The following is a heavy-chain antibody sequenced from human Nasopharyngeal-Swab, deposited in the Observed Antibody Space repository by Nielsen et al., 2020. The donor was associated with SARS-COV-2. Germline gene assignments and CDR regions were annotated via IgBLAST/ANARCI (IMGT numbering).Heavy chain of an antibody. J-gene: IGHJ4*02. CDR3: AKGLRSSSWYEDY. D-gene: IGHD6-13*01. Sequence: WIRQPPGKGLEWVSSIGNSGANTYSADSVKGRFTISRDNSKNTLYLQMNSLRAEDTAVYYCAKGLRSSSWYEDYWGQGTQVTVSS. CDR2: IGNSGANT. V-gene: IGHV3-23*01.